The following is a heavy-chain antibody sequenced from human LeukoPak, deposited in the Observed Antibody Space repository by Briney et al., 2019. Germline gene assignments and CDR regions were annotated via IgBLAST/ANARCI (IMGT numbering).Heavy chain of an antibody. D-gene: IGHD5-18*01. CDR2: IKQDGSEK. CDR1: GFTFSSYW. V-gene: IGHV3-7*01. J-gene: IGHJ6*03. CDR3: ARRGYSYGSLPYYYYYYYMDV. Sequence: GGSLRLSCAASGFTFSSYWMSWVRQAPGKGLEWVANIKQDGSEKYYVDSVKGRFTISRDNAKNSLYLQMNSLRAEDTAVYYCARRGYSYGSLPYYYYYYYMDVWGKGTTVTVSS.